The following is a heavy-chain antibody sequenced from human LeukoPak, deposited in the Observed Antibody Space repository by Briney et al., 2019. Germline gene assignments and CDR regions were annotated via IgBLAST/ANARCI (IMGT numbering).Heavy chain of an antibody. CDR3: ARSYYYDNYDY. J-gene: IGHJ4*02. D-gene: IGHD3-22*01. CDR1: GGSFSGYY. CDR2: INHSGST. Sequence: SETLSLTCAVYGGSFSGYYWSWIRQPPGKGLEWIGEINHSGSTNYSPSLKSRVTISVDTSKNQFSLKLSSVTAADTAVYYCARSYYYDNYDYWGQGTLVTVSS. V-gene: IGHV4-34*01.